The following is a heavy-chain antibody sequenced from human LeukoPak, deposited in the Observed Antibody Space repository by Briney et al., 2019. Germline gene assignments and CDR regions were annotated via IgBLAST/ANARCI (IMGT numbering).Heavy chain of an antibody. CDR2: IYYSGST. Sequence: SETLSLTCTVSGVSISSSSYYWGWIRQPPGKGLEWIGSIYYSGSTYYNASLKSRVTISVDTSKNQFSLKLSSVTAADTAVYYCARDPRWGGSAFDIWGQGTMVTVSS. CDR3: ARDPRWGGSAFDI. D-gene: IGHD7-27*01. CDR1: GVSISSSSYY. V-gene: IGHV4-39*07. J-gene: IGHJ3*02.